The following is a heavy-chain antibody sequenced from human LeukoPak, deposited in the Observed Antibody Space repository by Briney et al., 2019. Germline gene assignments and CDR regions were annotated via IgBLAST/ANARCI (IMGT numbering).Heavy chain of an antibody. V-gene: IGHV1-18*01. CDR2: ISAYNGNT. CDR1: GYTFTSYG. J-gene: IGHJ5*02. D-gene: IGHD3-22*01. Sequence: GASVKVSCKASGYTFTSYGISWVRQAPGQGLEWMGWISAYNGNTNYAQKLQGRVTMTTDTSTSTAYMELSSLRSEDTAVYYCARGYYDSIEDWFDPWGQGTLVTVSS. CDR3: ARGYYDSIEDWFDP.